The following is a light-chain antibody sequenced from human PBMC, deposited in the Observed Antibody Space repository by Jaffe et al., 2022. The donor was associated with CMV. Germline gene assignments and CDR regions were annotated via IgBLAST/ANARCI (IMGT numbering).Light chain of an antibody. V-gene: IGKV3-20*01. CDR2: RAS. Sequence: EIVLTQSPGTLSLSPGKRATLSCRASQSVSSSYLAWYQQRPGQAPRLLIYRASSRATGIPDRFSGSGSGTDFTLTISRLEPEDFAVYYCQQYDSSPLTFGGGSKVEI. J-gene: IGKJ4*01. CDR1: QSVSSSY. CDR3: QQYDSSPLT.